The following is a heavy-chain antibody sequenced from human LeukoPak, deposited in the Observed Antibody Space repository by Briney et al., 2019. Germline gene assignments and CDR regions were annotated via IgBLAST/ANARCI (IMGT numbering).Heavy chain of an antibody. D-gene: IGHD2-15*01. J-gene: IGHJ6*03. CDR2: FDPEDGET. Sequence: GASVKVSCKVSGYTLTELSMHWVRQAPGKGLEWMGGFDPEDGETIYAQKLQGRVTMTTDTSTSTAYMELRSLRSDDTAVYYCARLGYPTYYYYMDVWGKGTTVTISS. CDR3: ARLGYPTYYYYMDV. V-gene: IGHV1-24*01. CDR1: GYTLTELS.